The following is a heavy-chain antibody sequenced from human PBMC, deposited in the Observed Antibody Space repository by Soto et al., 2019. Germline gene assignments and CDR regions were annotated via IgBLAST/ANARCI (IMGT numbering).Heavy chain of an antibody. D-gene: IGHD3-10*01. CDR3: AREPMVRAAHGFDI. V-gene: IGHV1-2*02. CDR2: INPNSVGT. J-gene: IGHJ3*02. CDR1: GYTFTGHY. Sequence: ASVKVSCKASGYTFTGHYMHWLRQAPGQGLEWMGWINPNSVGTNYAQKFQGRVTMTRDTSISTAYTELSRLRSDDTAVYYCAREPMVRAAHGFDIWGQGTMVTVSS.